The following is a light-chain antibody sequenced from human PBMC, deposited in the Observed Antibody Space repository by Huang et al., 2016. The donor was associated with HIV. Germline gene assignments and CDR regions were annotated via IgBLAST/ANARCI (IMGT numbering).Light chain of an antibody. CDR2: DAS. CDR3: QQYDTLPWT. CDR1: LDINNY. J-gene: IGKJ1*01. Sequence: DIQMTQSPSSLSASLGDKVTITCQASLDINNYLNWYQQKPGEAPKLLIYDASNLETGVPSRFSGSRSGTHFTFTVSSLQPEDVATYHCQQYDTLPWTCGQGTTVEI. V-gene: IGKV1-33*01.